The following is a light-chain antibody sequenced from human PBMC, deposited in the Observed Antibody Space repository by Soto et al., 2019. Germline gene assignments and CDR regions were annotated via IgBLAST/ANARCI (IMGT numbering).Light chain of an antibody. CDR2: GAS. Sequence: EIVLTQSPGTLSLSPWEGATLSCRASQSISSSYLAWYQQKPGQAPRLLIYGASSRATGIPDRFSGSGSGTDFTLTISRLEPEDFAVYFCQQYDSSPPTFGQGTKLEIK. CDR3: QQYDSSPPT. V-gene: IGKV3-20*01. CDR1: QSISSSY. J-gene: IGKJ2*01.